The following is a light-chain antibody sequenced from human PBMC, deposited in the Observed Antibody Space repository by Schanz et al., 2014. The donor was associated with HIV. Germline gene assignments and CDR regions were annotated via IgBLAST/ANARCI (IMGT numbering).Light chain of an antibody. CDR3: QQYGTSLIT. J-gene: IGKJ5*01. Sequence: EIVMTQSPATLSVSPGERATLSCRASQSVSNRYLAWYQQRPGQAPRLLIFGASSRATGIPDRFSGSGSGTDFTLTVSRLEPEDFALYYCQQYGTSLITFGQGTRLEI. V-gene: IGKV3-20*01. CDR2: GAS. CDR1: QSVSNRY.